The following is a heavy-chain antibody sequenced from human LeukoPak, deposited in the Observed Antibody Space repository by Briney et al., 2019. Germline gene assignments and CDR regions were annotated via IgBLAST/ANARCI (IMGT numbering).Heavy chain of an antibody. CDR2: IYYSGST. D-gene: IGHD3-10*01. J-gene: IGHJ5*02. Sequence: SETLSLTCTVSGGSISSSSYYWGWIRQPPGKGLEWIGSIYYSGSTYYNPSLKSRVTISVDTSKNHFSLKLSSVTAADTAVYYCARATPPDYYGSGSYYAWGQGTLVTVSS. V-gene: IGHV4-39*07. CDR3: ARATPPDYYGSGSYYA. CDR1: GGSISSSSYY.